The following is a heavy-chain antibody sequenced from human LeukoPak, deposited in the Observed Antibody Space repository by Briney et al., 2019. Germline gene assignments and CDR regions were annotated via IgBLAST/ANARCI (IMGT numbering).Heavy chain of an antibody. V-gene: IGHV4-30-4*01. CDR3: ARSVRGVVVATYDF. Sequence: SQTLSLTCTVSGGSISSGDYYWSWIRQPPGKGLEWIGYIYYSGSTYYNPSLKSRVTISVDTSKNQFSLKLSSVTAADTAVYYCARSVRGVVVATYDFWGQGTLVTVSS. CDR1: GGSISSGDYY. J-gene: IGHJ4*02. CDR2: IYYSGST. D-gene: IGHD2-15*01.